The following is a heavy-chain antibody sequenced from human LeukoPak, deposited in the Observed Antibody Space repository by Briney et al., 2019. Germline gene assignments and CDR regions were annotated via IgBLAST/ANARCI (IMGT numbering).Heavy chain of an antibody. V-gene: IGHV3-48*04. CDR1: GFTFSDYS. CDR2: IGISSGNT. J-gene: IGHJ4*02. D-gene: IGHD3-22*01. Sequence: PGGSLRLSCAASGFTFSDYSMNWVRQAPGKGLEWISYIGISSGNTKYADSVKGRFTISGDNAKNSLYLQMNSLRAEDTAVYYCARDADGYYYDSSGYPDYWGQGTLVTVSS. CDR3: ARDADGYYYDSSGYPDY.